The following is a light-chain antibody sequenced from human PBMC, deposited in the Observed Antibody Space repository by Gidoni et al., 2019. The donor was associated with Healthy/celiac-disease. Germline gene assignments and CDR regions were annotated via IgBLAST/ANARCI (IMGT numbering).Light chain of an antibody. CDR3: LQHNSYPWT. CDR1: QGIRKD. J-gene: IGKJ1*01. Sequence: DIQMTQSPSSLSASVGDRVTITCRASQGIRKDLGWYQQKTGKAPKRLIYAASSLQSGVPSRFSGSGSGTEFTLTISSLQPEDFATYYCLQHNSYPWTFGQGTKVEIK. CDR2: AAS. V-gene: IGKV1-17*01.